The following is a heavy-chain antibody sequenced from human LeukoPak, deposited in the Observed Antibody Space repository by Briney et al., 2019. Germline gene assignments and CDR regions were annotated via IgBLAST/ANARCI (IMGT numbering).Heavy chain of an antibody. J-gene: IGHJ4*02. V-gene: IGHV1-3*01. CDR2: INAGNGNT. Sequence: GASVKVSCKASGYTFSTYTIHWVRQAPGQRLEWMGWINAGNGNTKYSQKFQGRVTITRDTSASTAYMELSSLRSEDTAVYYCARVEDDYVFFDYWGQGTLVTVSS. CDR3: ARVEDDYVFFDY. D-gene: IGHD3-16*01. CDR1: GYTFSTYT.